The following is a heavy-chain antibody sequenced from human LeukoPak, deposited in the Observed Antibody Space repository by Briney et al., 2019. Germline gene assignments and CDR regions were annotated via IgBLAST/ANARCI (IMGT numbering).Heavy chain of an antibody. Sequence: SETLSLTGTVSGGSISSYYWSWIRQPPGKGLEWIGYIYYSGSTNYNPSLKSRVTISVDTSKNQFSLKLSSVTAADTAVYYCARRSWTRAFDYWGQGTLVTVSS. V-gene: IGHV4-59*01. J-gene: IGHJ4*02. D-gene: IGHD6-13*01. CDR1: GGSISSYY. CDR2: IYYSGST. CDR3: ARRSWTRAFDY.